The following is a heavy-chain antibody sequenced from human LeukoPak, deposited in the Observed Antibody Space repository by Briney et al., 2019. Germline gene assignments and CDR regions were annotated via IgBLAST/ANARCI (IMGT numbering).Heavy chain of an antibody. CDR1: GYRFTNHW. Sequence: GESLKISCKASGYRFTNHWIAWVRQMPGKGLELMGSIYPGDSDTRYSPSSQGQITISADKSVATAYLQWSSLKASDTAIYYCARQGVYFSDSSAFYHWGQGTLITVSS. D-gene: IGHD3-22*01. J-gene: IGHJ4*02. CDR2: IYPGDSDT. V-gene: IGHV5-51*01. CDR3: ARQGVYFSDSSAFYH.